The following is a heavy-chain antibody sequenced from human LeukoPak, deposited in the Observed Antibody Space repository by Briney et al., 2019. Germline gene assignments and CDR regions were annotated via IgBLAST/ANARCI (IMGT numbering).Heavy chain of an antibody. CDR1: GYTFTSYY. J-gene: IGHJ5*02. D-gene: IGHD5-24*01. CDR2: INPSDGST. CDR3: ARSFLRDGYYPPGS. V-gene: IGHV1-46*01. Sequence: VASVKVSCKASGYTFTSYYMHWVRQAPGQGLEWMGIINPSDGSTIYVQKYQGRVTVTRDTSTSTVYMELSGLRSEDTAVYYCARSFLRDGYYPPGSWGQGTLVTVSS.